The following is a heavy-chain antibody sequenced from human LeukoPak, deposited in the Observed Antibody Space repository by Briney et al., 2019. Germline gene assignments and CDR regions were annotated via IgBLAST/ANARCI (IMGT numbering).Heavy chain of an antibody. CDR2: VNGDESST. J-gene: IGHJ3*02. CDR3: ARGGDDSSGYWGSYDAFDI. Sequence: SRGSLRLSCAASGFSFSRYWMHWVRQAPGKGLVWVSRVNGDESSTTYADSVKGRFTTSRDTAKNTLYLQMNSVRAEDTAVYYCARGGDDSSGYWGSYDAFDIWGEGTMVTVSS. V-gene: IGHV3-74*01. D-gene: IGHD3-22*01. CDR1: GFSFSRYW.